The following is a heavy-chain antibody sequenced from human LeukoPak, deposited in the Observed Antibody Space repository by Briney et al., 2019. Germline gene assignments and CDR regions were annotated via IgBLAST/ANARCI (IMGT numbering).Heavy chain of an antibody. J-gene: IGHJ6*02. Sequence: GWSLRLSCAASGFTFSRYWMTWVGQAPGKGLEWVAKIKEDGSDKYYVDSLKGRFTSSKANAKNSLYMQMNSLRAEDTAVYYWARLYSYAMDVWGQGTTVTVSS. CDR2: IKEDGSDK. V-gene: IGHV3-7*01. CDR3: ARLYSYAMDV. CDR1: GFTFSRYW.